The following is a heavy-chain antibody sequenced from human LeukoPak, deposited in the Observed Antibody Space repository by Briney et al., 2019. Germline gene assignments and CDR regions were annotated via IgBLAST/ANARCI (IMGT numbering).Heavy chain of an antibody. CDR2: ISNGNT. CDR3: VREAGYCSSVCLKSNWFDP. D-gene: IGHD2-8*02. J-gene: IGHJ5*02. Sequence: PGGSLRLSCAASGFPFSNHAMSWVRQPPGKGLEWVAAISNGNTYYADSVRGCFTISRDDSRNMVYLQMNSLRDEDTALYYCVREAGYCSSVCLKSNWFDPWGQGTLVTVSS. CDR1: GFPFSNHA. V-gene: IGHV3-23*01.